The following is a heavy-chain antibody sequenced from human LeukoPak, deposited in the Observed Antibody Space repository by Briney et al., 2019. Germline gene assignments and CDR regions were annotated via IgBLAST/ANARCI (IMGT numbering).Heavy chain of an antibody. CDR2: IYPGDSDT. D-gene: IGHD4-23*01. CDR3: ARRVVNNRNWYFDL. V-gene: IGHV5-51*01. Sequence: GESLKISCKGSGYSFTSYWIGWVRQMPGKGREWMAIIYPGDSDTRYSPSFQGQVTISADKSINTAYLQWSSLKASDTAMYYCARRVVNNRNWYFDLWGRGTLVTVSS. CDR1: GYSFTSYW. J-gene: IGHJ2*01.